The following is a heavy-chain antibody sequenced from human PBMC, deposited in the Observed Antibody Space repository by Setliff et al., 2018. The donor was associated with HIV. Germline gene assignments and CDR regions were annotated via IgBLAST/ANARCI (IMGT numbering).Heavy chain of an antibody. CDR1: CFSISSDFY. CDR2: IYHSGST. D-gene: IGHD3-22*01. Sequence: SETLSLTCTVSCFSISSDFYGGWIRQPPGKGPEWIGSIYHSGSTYYNPSLQSRVTMAVDKSKNQFSLKLSAVTAADTAVYYCASYYGADEPSYYFDFWGQGTQVTVSS. CDR3: ASYYGADEPSYYFDF. J-gene: IGHJ4*02. V-gene: IGHV4-38-2*02.